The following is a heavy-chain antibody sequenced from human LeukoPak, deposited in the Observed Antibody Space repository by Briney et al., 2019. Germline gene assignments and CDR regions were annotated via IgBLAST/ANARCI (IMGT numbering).Heavy chain of an antibody. D-gene: IGHD1-26*01. Sequence: PGGSLRLSCAASGFTFSSYSMNWVRQAPGKGLEWVSSISSSSSYIYYADSVKGRFTISRDNAKNSLYLQMNSLRAEDTAVYYCARDLASGAIPRYYYMDVWGKGTTVTVSS. CDR1: GFTFSSYS. V-gene: IGHV3-21*01. CDR3: ARDLASGAIPRYYYMDV. CDR2: ISSSSSYI. J-gene: IGHJ6*03.